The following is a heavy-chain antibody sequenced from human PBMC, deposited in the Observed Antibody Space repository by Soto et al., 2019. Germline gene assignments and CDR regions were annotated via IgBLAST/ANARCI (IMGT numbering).Heavy chain of an antibody. Sequence: GGSLRLSCAASGFTVSSNYMSWVRQAPGKGLEWVSVIYSGGSTYYADSVKGRFTISRHNSKNTLYLQMNSLRAEDMAVYYCARTVTIFGVVIKEAYYFDYWGQGTLVTVSS. CDR2: IYSGGST. CDR3: ARTVTIFGVVIKEAYYFDY. J-gene: IGHJ4*02. CDR1: GFTVSSNY. V-gene: IGHV3-53*04. D-gene: IGHD3-3*01.